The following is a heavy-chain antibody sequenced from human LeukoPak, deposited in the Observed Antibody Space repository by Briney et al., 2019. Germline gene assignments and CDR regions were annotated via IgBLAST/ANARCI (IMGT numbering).Heavy chain of an antibody. Sequence: GGSLRLSCAASGFTFSSYSMNWVRQAPGKGLEWVSSISSSSSYIYYADSVKGRFTISRDNAKYSLYLQMNSLRAEDTAVYYCARDYDFWSGPNYCMDVWGKGTTVTVSS. CDR1: GFTFSSYS. J-gene: IGHJ6*03. CDR2: ISSSSSYI. V-gene: IGHV3-21*01. CDR3: ARDYDFWSGPNYCMDV. D-gene: IGHD3-3*01.